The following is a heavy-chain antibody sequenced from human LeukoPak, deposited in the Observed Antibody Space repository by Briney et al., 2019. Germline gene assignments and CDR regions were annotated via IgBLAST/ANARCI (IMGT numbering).Heavy chain of an antibody. CDR3: AKSHDIVGAAGGFDY. D-gene: IGHD1-26*01. CDR2: ISWNSGSI. J-gene: IGHJ4*02. Sequence: GGSLRLSCTASGFTFDDYAMHWVRQAPGKGLEWVSGISWNSGSIGYADSVKGRFTISRDNAKNSLYLQMNSLRAEDTALYYCAKSHDIVGAAGGFDYWGQGTLVTVSP. V-gene: IGHV3-9*01. CDR1: GFTFDDYA.